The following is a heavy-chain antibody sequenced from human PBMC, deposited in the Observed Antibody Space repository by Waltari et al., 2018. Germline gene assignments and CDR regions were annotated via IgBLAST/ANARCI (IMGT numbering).Heavy chain of an antibody. V-gene: IGHV2-5*01. J-gene: IGHJ5*02. Sequence: QITLKESGPTLVKPTQTLTLTCTFSGFSLSTSGVGVGWIRQPPGKALEWLALIYWNDDKRYSPSLKSRLTITKDTAKNQVVLTMTNMDPVDTATYYCAHSSGGEWELLLEVGWFDPWGQGTLVTVSS. CDR1: GFSLSTSGVG. CDR2: IYWNDDK. D-gene: IGHD1-26*01. CDR3: AHSSGGEWELLLEVGWFDP.